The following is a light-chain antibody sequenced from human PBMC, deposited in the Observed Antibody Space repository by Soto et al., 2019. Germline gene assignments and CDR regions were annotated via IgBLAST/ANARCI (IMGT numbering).Light chain of an antibody. CDR2: AAS. CDR3: QQYYSYPRT. V-gene: IGKV1-8*01. CDR1: QGISSY. J-gene: IGKJ1*01. Sequence: LITQSPSSFSASTGDRVTITCRASQGISSYLAWYQQKPGKAPKLLIYAASTLQSGVPSRFSGSGSGTDFTLTISCLQSEDFATYYCQQYYSYPRTFGQGTKVDIK.